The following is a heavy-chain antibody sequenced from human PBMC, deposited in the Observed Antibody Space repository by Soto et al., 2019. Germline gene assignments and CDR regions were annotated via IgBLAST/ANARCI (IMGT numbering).Heavy chain of an antibody. V-gene: IGHV4-34*01. J-gene: IGHJ6*03. CDR3: ARFSPVIGYCSSTSCYGGDYYYYYMDV. CDR2: INHSGST. D-gene: IGHD2-2*01. CDR1: GGSFSGYY. Sequence: SETLSLTCAVYGGSFSGYYWSWIRQPPGKGLEWIGEINHSGSTNYNPSLKSRVTISVDTSKNQFSLKLSSVTAADTAVYYCARFSPVIGYCSSTSCYGGDYYYYYMDVWGKGTTVTV.